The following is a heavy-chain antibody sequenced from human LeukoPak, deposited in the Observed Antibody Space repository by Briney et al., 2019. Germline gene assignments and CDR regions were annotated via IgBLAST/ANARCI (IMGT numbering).Heavy chain of an antibody. D-gene: IGHD5-18*01. J-gene: IGHJ4*02. V-gene: IGHV3-48*01. CDR3: ARGGYSYGPSSY. Sequence: GGSLRLSCVASDFTFDFYWMNWVRQAPGKGLEWVSYISSSSSTIYYADSVKGRFTISRDNAKNSLYLQMNSLRAEDTAVYYCARGGYSYGPSSYWGQGTLVTVSS. CDR2: ISSSSSTI. CDR1: DFTFDFYW.